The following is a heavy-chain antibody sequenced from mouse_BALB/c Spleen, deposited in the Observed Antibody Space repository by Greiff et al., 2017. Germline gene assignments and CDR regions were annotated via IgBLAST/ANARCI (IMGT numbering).Heavy chain of an antibody. CDR3: ASGYGYDAMDY. Sequence: EVKLVESGGGLVKPGGSLKLSCEASGFTFSSYAMSWVRQTPEKRLEWVASISSGGSTYYPDSVKGRFTISRDNARNILYLQMSSLRSEDTAMYYCASGYGYDAMDYWGQGTSVTVSS. CDR1: GFTFSSYA. CDR2: ISSGGST. V-gene: IGHV5-6-5*01. J-gene: IGHJ4*01. D-gene: IGHD2-10*02.